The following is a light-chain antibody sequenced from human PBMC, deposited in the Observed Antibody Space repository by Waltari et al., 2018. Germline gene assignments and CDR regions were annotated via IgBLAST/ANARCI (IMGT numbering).Light chain of an antibody. Sequence: EIVLTQSPGTLSLSPGERATLSCRASQSIGRYLAWYQKKPDQAPRLLSYGASSRATGIPDRFSGSGSGTDFSLTISRLEPEDFAVYYCQNHERLPATFGQGTKVEIK. CDR3: QNHERLPAT. J-gene: IGKJ1*01. CDR2: GAS. V-gene: IGKV3-20*01. CDR1: QSIGRY.